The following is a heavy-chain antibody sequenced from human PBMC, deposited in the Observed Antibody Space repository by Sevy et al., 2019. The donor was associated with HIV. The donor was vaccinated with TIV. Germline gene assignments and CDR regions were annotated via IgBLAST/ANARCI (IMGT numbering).Heavy chain of an antibody. CDR3: ARDSGYTGDD. D-gene: IGHD5-12*01. J-gene: IGHJ4*02. CDR2: ISRSSTYT. V-gene: IGHV3-21*01. CDR1: GFTFSTYS. Sequence: GGSLRLSCATSGFTFSTYSMNWVRQAPGKGLEWVSSISRSSTYTYYTDSVKGRFTLSRDNARNSLYLQMNSLRVDDTAVYYCARDSGYTGDDWGQGILVTVSS.